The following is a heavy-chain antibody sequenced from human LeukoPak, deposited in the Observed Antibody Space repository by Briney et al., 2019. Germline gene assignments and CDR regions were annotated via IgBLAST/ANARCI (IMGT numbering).Heavy chain of an antibody. V-gene: IGHV1-18*01. CDR3: ARNSGHPRSYYYYGMDV. D-gene: IGHD5-12*01. CDR1: GYTFTSYG. Sequence: ASVKVSCKASGYTFTSYGISWVRQAPGQGLEWMGWISAYNGNTNYAQKLQGRVTMTTDTSTSTAYMELRSLRSDDTAVYYCARNSGHPRSYYYYGMDVWGQGTTVTVSS. CDR2: ISAYNGNT. J-gene: IGHJ6*02.